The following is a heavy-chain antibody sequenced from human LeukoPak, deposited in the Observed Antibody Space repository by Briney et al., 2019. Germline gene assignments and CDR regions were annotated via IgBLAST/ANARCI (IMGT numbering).Heavy chain of an antibody. CDR3: ARVYYGGNSRGYYYYMDV. D-gene: IGHD4-23*01. CDR1: GYTFTSYG. J-gene: IGHJ6*03. Sequence: ASVKVSCKASGYTFTSYGISWVRQAPGQGLEGMGWISAYNGNTNYAQKLQGRVTMTTDTSTSTAYMELRSLRSDDTAVYYCARVYYGGNSRGYYYYMDVWGKGTTVTVSS. CDR2: ISAYNGNT. V-gene: IGHV1-18*01.